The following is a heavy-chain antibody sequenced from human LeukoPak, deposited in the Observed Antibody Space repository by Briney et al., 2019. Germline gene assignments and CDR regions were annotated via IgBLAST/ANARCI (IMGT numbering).Heavy chain of an antibody. CDR3: AKLYGSGTYNNYFHY. V-gene: IGHV3-23*01. J-gene: IGHJ4*02. D-gene: IGHD3-10*01. CDR1: GFTFANYA. CDR2: ISDSGGNT. Sequence: GRSLRLSCAASGFTFANYAMSWVRQAPGKGLKWVSAISDSGGNTYSADSVRGRFTISRDNSRNTLYLQMNTLSPDDTAVYYCAKLYGSGTYNNYFHYWGQGTLVTVSS.